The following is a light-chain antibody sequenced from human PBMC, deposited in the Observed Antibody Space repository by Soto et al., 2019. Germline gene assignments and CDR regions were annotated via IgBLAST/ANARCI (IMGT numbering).Light chain of an antibody. CDR2: DVT. V-gene: IGLV2-23*02. CDR3: CSYAATNTLV. J-gene: IGLJ3*02. CDR1: SSDVGSNNL. Sequence: QSALTQPASVSGSPGQSITISCTGTSSDVGSNNLVSWYQQHPGKAPKLMIYDVTKRPSGISNRFAVSKSDNTASLTISGLQAEDEADYYCCSYAATNTLVFGAGTKLTVL.